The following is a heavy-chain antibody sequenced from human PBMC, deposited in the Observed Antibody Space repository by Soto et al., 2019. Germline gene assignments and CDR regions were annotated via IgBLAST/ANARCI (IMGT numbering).Heavy chain of an antibody. CDR3: ARDRRPFCGGDCYSAFEI. CDR2: IYYSGST. Sequence: SETLSLTCTVSGGSISSGGYYWSWIRQHPGKGLEWIGYIYYSGSTYYNPSLKSRVTISVDTSKNQFSLKLSSVTAADTAVYYCARDRRPFCGGDCYSAFEIWGQGTMVTVSS. D-gene: IGHD2-21*02. J-gene: IGHJ3*02. V-gene: IGHV4-31*03. CDR1: GGSISSGGYY.